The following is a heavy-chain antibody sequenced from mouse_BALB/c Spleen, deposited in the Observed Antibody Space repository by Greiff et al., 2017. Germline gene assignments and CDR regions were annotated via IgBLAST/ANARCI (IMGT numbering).Heavy chain of an antibody. J-gene: IGHJ3*01. V-gene: IGHV5-17*02. CDR3: ARTGTASLAY. CDR2: ISSGSSTI. CDR1: GFTFSSFG. D-gene: IGHD4-1*01. Sequence: EVMLVESGGGLVQPGGSRKLSCAASGFTFSSFGMHWVRQAPEKGLEWVAYISSGSSTIYYADTVKGRFTISRDNPKNTLFLQMTSLRSEDTAMYYCARTGTASLAYWGQGTLVTVSA.